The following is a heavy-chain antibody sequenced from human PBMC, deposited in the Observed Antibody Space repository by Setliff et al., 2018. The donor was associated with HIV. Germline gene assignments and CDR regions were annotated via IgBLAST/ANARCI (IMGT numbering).Heavy chain of an antibody. J-gene: IGHJ4*02. CDR3: ASSSPTTYYYGSGSPPLDY. Sequence: ASVKVSCKAYGHTYNAYGITWVRQAPGQGLEWMGWISAHYGSTKYAQTLQGRVTMTADTSTNTAYMELRSLRSDDTAVYYCASSSPTTYYYGSGSPPLDYWGQGTQVTV. D-gene: IGHD3-10*01. V-gene: IGHV1-18*01. CDR1: GHTYNAYG. CDR2: ISAHYGST.